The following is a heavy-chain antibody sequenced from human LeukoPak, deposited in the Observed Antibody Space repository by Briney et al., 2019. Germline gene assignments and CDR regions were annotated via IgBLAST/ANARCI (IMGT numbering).Heavy chain of an antibody. CDR2: IIPIFGTA. CDR1: GGTFSSYA. D-gene: IGHD6-13*01. Sequence: SVKVSCKASGGTFSSYAISWVRQAPGQGLEWMGGIIPIFGTANYAQKFQGRVTITADESTSTAYMELSSLRSEDTAVYYCARQIAAAGTSDYYYGMDVWGQGTTVTVSS. J-gene: IGHJ6*02. V-gene: IGHV1-69*13. CDR3: ARQIAAAGTSDYYYGMDV.